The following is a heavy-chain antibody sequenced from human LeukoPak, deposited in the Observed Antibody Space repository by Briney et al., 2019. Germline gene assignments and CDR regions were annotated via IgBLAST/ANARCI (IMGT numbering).Heavy chain of an antibody. D-gene: IGHD4-23*01. CDR1: GYSENFYG. CDR3: ARGIYGGNSPLVDY. V-gene: IGHV1-2*02. J-gene: IGHJ4*02. Sequence: ASVKVSCKTSGYSENFYGITWVRQAPGQGLEWMGWINPKSGGTNYPQKFQGRVTMTRDTSISTAYMELSRLRSDDTAVYYCARGIYGGNSPLVDYWGQGTLVTVSS. CDR2: INPKSGGT.